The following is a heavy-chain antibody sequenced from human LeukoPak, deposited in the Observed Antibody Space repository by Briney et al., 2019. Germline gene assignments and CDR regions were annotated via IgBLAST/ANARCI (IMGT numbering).Heavy chain of an antibody. D-gene: IGHD3-9*01. V-gene: IGHV1-69*13. CDR2: IIPIFGTA. J-gene: IGHJ6*03. Sequence: SVKVSCKASGGTFSSYAISWVRQAPGQGLEWMGGIIPIFGTANYAQKFQGRVTITADESTSTAYMELSSLRSEDTAVYYCARDLRYFDWLHVNYYYYMDVWGKGTTVTISS. CDR1: GGTFSSYA. CDR3: ARDLRYFDWLHVNYYYYMDV.